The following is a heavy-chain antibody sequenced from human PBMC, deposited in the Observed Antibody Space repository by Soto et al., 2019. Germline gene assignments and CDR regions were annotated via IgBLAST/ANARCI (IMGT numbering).Heavy chain of an antibody. CDR3: AREVVGATVDY. CDR1: GGTFSSYA. J-gene: IGHJ4*02. V-gene: IGHV1-69*13. Sequence: SVKVSCKASGGTFSSYAISWVRQAPGQGLEWMGGIIPIFGTANYAQKFQGRVTITADESTSTAYMELRSLRSDDTAVYYCAREVVGATVDYWGQGTLVTVSS. CDR2: IIPIFGTA. D-gene: IGHD1-26*01.